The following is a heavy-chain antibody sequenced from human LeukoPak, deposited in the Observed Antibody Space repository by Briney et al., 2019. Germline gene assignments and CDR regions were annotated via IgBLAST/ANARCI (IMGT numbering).Heavy chain of an antibody. CDR1: GFTFSSYA. J-gene: IGHJ4*02. CDR3: ARICSTTDCLISA. V-gene: IGHV3-23*01. CDR2: ISGSGGST. Sequence: GGSLRLSCAASGFTFSSYAMSWVRQAPGKGLEWVSAISGSGGSTYYADSVKGRFTISRDNAKNTVYLQMSSLRAEDTAVYYCARICSTTDCLISAWGQGTLVTVS. D-gene: IGHD2-2*01.